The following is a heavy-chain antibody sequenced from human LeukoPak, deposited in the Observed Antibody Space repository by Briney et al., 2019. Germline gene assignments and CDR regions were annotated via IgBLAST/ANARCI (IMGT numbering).Heavy chain of an antibody. CDR1: GYTFTGYY. CDR3: ARDGYPKDDFDY. D-gene: IGHD5-12*01. Sequence: ASVTVSCKASGYTFTGYYMYCVRQAPGQGLEWMGWINPNSGGTKYAQKFQGRVTMTRDTSISTAYMELSSLRSDATAVYYCARDGYPKDDFDYWGQGTLVTVSS. CDR2: INPNSGGT. J-gene: IGHJ4*02. V-gene: IGHV1-2*02.